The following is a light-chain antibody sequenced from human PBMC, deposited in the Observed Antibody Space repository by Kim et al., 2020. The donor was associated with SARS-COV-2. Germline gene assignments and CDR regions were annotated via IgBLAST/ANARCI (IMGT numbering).Light chain of an antibody. CDR3: LQHNVYPYT. CDR2: AAS. V-gene: IGKV1-17*01. CDR1: QGIGND. J-gene: IGKJ2*01. Sequence: DIQMTQSPSSLSAFVGDRVTITCRASQGIGNDLGWYQQKPGKAPKRLIYAASSLQSGVPRRFSGGGSGTEFTLTISSLQPEDFATYYCLQHNVYPYTFGQGTKLEI.